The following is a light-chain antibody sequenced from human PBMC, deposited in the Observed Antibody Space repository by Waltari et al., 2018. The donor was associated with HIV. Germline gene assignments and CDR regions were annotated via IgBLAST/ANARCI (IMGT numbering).Light chain of an antibody. Sequence: DIVMTQSPDSLAVSLGKRATINCKSSQSVFYSSNNKNYLAWYQQKPRQPPKLLIYWASTRESGVPDRFSGSGSGTDFTLTISSLQAEDVAVYFCQQYSSVPPTFGQGTKVEIK. J-gene: IGKJ1*01. CDR3: QQYSSVPPT. V-gene: IGKV4-1*01. CDR2: WAS. CDR1: QSVFYSSNNKNY.